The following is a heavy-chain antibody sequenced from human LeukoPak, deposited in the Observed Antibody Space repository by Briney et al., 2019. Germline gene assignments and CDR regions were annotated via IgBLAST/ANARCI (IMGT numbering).Heavy chain of an antibody. D-gene: IGHD2-15*01. J-gene: IGHJ6*03. V-gene: IGHV3-11*04. Sequence: GGSLRLSCAASGFTFSDYYMSWIRQAPGKGLEWVSYISSSGSTIYYADSVKGRFTISRDNAKNSLYPQMNSLRAEDTAVYYCAREGCSGGSCYYNYYYMDVWGKGTTVTVSS. CDR2: ISSSGSTI. CDR1: GFTFSDYY. CDR3: AREGCSGGSCYYNYYYMDV.